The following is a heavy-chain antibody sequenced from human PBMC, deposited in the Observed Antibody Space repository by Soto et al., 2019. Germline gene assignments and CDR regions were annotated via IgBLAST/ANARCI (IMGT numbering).Heavy chain of an antibody. J-gene: IGHJ4*02. CDR3: ARGKTTVTALVY. Sequence: ASVKVSCKASGYTFTGYYMHLVRQALGQGLEWMGWINPNSGGTNYAQKFQGRVTMTRDTSISTAYMELSRLGSDDTAVYYCARGKTTVTALVYWGQGTLVTVSS. D-gene: IGHD4-17*01. CDR2: INPNSGGT. V-gene: IGHV1-2*02. CDR1: GYTFTGYY.